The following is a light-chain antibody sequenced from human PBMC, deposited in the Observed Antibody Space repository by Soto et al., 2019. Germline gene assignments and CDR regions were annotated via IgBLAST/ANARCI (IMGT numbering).Light chain of an antibody. V-gene: IGKV3-15*01. CDR2: GAS. CDR3: QQYHTWPIT. J-gene: IGKJ4*01. Sequence: MAQSPSTLSASMGERATLSCRASQSVSSNLAWYQHKPGQAPRLLISGASTGATGIPARFSGSGSGTEFTLTISSLQSEDCAIYYCQQYHTWPITFGGGTKVDIK. CDR1: QSVSSN.